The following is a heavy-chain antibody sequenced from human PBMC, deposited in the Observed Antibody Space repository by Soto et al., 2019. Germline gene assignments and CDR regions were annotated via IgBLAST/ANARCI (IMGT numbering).Heavy chain of an antibody. V-gene: IGHV4-34*01. CDR1: GGSFSNYY. D-gene: IGHD3-10*01. CDR2: INHSGST. CDR3: AREWFGTPYWHLDL. J-gene: IGHJ2*01. Sequence: SETLSLTCAVYGGSFSNYYWSWIRQPPGKGLEWIGEINHSGSTNYNPSLKSRVTISVDTSKNQFSLKLTSVTAADTAVYYCAREWFGTPYWHLDLWGRGTLVTVSS.